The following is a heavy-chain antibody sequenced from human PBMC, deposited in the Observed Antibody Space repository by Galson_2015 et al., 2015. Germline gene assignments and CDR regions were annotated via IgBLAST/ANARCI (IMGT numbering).Heavy chain of an antibody. J-gene: IGHJ4*02. CDR2: IYYSGST. CDR3: ARLFLIVAKGGYYFDY. V-gene: IGHV4-39*01. CDR1: GGSISSSRYY. Sequence: ETLSLTCTVSGGSISSSRYYWGLIRQPPGTGLEWIGSIYYSGSTYYNPSLKSRVTISVDTSKNQFSLKLSSVTAADTAVYYCARLFLIVAKGGYYFDYWGQGTLVTVSS. D-gene: IGHD3-22*01.